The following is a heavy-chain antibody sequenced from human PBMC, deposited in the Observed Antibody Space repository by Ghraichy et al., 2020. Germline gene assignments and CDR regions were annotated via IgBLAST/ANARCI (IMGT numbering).Heavy chain of an antibody. CDR2: IKTDGSTT. D-gene: IGHD3-10*01. V-gene: IGHV3-74*01. Sequence: GGSLRLSCAASGLTFSSYWMHWVRQAPGKGLEGVSHIKTDGSTTNYADSVRGRFTISRDNAKNTLYLQMNSLRADDTAVYYCSTSPRADRGNYWGQGTLVTVSS. CDR3: STSPRADRGNY. CDR1: GLTFSSYW. J-gene: IGHJ4*02.